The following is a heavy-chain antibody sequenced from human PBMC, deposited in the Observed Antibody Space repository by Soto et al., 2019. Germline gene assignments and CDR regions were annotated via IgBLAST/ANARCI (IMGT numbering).Heavy chain of an antibody. D-gene: IGHD2-15*01. CDR3: ASEDCRNTNCLKGFDY. V-gene: IGHV1-2*02. CDR2: INPKSGGP. CDR1: GYTFTDYY. Sequence: VKVSCKTSGYTFTDYYMHWVRQAPGQGFEWVGGINPKSGGPKYVPKFQGRVTVTRDTSTSTAYMELNRLTSDDTAVYYCASEDCRNTNCLKGFDYWGQGTLVTVSS. J-gene: IGHJ4*02.